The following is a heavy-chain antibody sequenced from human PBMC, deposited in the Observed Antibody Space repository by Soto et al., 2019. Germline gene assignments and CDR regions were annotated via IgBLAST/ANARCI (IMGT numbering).Heavy chain of an antibody. CDR3: ARGRGLERPQFYYEMDV. D-gene: IGHD5-12*01. Sequence: QMQVQESGPGLVKTSETLSLTCTVSGGSVSDYYWSWVRQPAGKGLEWIGRMFPGGTTNYNPSLQRRVTMSVDTSKNHVYLSLSAVTAADTAIYYCARGRGLERPQFYYEMDVWGQGTTVTVS. CDR1: GGSVSDYY. V-gene: IGHV4-4*07. CDR2: MFPGGTT. J-gene: IGHJ6*02.